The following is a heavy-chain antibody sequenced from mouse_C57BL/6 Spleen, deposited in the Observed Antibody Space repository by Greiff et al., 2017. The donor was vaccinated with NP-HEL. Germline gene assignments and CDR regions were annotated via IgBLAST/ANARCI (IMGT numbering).Heavy chain of an antibody. V-gene: IGHV3-6*01. J-gene: IGHJ2*01. CDR3: ARETMVTDYFDY. CDR1: GYSITSGYY. Sequence: EVKLLESGPGLVKPSQSLSLTCSVTGYSITSGYYWNWIRQFPGNKLEWMGYISYDGSNNLNSSLKNRISITRDTSKNQFVLKLKSVNTEDTATYYCARETMVTDYFDYWGQGTTLTVSS. CDR2: ISYDGSN. D-gene: IGHD2-2*01.